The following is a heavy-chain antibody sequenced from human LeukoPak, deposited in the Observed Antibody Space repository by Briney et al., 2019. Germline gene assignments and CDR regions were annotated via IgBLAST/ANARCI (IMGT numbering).Heavy chain of an antibody. V-gene: IGHV3-23*01. CDR3: AKGKGVVPAAIRGGNWFDP. CDR1: GFTFSSYA. CDR2: ISGSGGST. Sequence: GGSPRLSCAASGFTFSSYAMSWVRQAPGKGLEWVSAISGSGGSTYYADSVKGRFTISRDNSKNTLYLQMNSLRAEDTAVYYCAKGKGVVPAAIRGGNWFDPWGQGTLVTVSS. D-gene: IGHD2-2*01. J-gene: IGHJ5*02.